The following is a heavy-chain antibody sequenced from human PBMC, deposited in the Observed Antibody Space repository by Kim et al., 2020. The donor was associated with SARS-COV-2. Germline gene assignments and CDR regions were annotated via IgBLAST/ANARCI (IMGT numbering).Heavy chain of an antibody. J-gene: IGHJ4*02. CDR3: TTEGIVVVPAAMPVDY. D-gene: IGHD2-2*01. Sequence: PGKGRFTISRDESKNTLYLQMNSLKTEDTAVYYCTTEGIVVVPAAMPVDYWGQGTLVTVSS. V-gene: IGHV3-15*01.